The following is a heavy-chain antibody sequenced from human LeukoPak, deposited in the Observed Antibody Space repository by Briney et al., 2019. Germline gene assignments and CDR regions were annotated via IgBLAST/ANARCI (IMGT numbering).Heavy chain of an antibody. J-gene: IGHJ3*02. D-gene: IGHD5-12*01. CDR2: IYCSGST. CDR1: GDSISRTT. V-gene: IGHV4-59*01. Sequence: PETLCLTSALSGDSISRTTGSCGPDHPRERLGCIGYIYCSGSTKYNLSVKSRVTISVDKSKDQFALKLSSVNAADTAVYYSARDSGYGDDFDIWGQGTMVTVSS. CDR3: ARDSGYGDDFDI.